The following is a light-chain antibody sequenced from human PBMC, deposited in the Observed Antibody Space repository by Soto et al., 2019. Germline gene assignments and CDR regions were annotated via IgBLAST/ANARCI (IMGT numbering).Light chain of an antibody. J-gene: IGKJ3*01. CDR3: QQYDNLPLT. CDR2: DAS. Sequence: DIQMTQSPSSLSASVGDRVPLTCQASQDIGIYLHWYPQKPGKAPKHLIYDASNLETGVPSRFRGSGSGTDFTFTISSLQPEDIATYYCQQYDNLPLTVGPGTKVDIK. V-gene: IGKV1-33*01. CDR1: QDIGIY.